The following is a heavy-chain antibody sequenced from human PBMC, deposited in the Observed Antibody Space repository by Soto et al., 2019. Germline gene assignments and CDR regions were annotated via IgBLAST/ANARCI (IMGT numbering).Heavy chain of an antibody. CDR1: GYTFTSYD. CDR2: MNPNSGNT. Sequence: ASVKVSCKASGYTFTSYDINWVRQATGQGLEWMGWMNPNSGNTGYAQKFQGRVTMTTDTSTSTAYMELRTLRSDDTAVYYCARDPGAASFDFWAQGTLVTVSS. J-gene: IGHJ4*02. CDR3: ARDPGAASFDF. D-gene: IGHD2-15*01. V-gene: IGHV1-8*01.